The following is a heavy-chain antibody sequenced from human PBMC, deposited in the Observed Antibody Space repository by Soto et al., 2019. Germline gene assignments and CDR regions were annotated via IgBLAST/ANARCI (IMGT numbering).Heavy chain of an antibody. D-gene: IGHD3-10*01. J-gene: IGHJ6*02. CDR1: GDSISSSSYY. CDR2: IYYGGSA. CDR3: ATLPGMDV. Sequence: XXTLSLTCTVSGDSISSSSYYWGSIRQPPGKGLEWIGTIYYGGSAYYNPSLKSRVTISLDTSKNQFSLKVTSVTAADTAVYYCATLPGMDVWGQGTTVTVSS. V-gene: IGHV4-39*01.